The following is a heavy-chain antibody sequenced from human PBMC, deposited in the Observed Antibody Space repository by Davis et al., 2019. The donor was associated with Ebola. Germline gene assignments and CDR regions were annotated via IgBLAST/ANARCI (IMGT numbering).Heavy chain of an antibody. CDR1: GYTFTSYA. J-gene: IGHJ4*02. Sequence: ASVKVSCKASGYTFTSYAMNWVRQAPGQGLEWMGWISAYNGKTNYAQKLQGRVTMTTDTSTSTAYMELRSLRSDNTAVYYCARGREMATITGVFDYWGQGTLVTVSS. CDR2: ISAYNGKT. D-gene: IGHD5-24*01. CDR3: ARGREMATITGVFDY. V-gene: IGHV1-18*01.